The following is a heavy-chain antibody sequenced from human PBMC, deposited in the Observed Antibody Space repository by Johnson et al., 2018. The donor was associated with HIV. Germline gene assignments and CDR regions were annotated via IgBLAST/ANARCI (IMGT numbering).Heavy chain of an antibody. CDR1: GFTFSDYY. D-gene: IGHD2-21*02. CDR3: AKVKGVGPDYAFDI. J-gene: IGHJ3*02. CDR2: VSGSGGRT. Sequence: EVQLVESGGGLVKPGGSLRLSCAASGFTFSDYYMTWVRQAPGKGLEWVSVVSGSGGRTYYADSVKGRFTISRDNSKNTLYLQMNRLRVEDTAVYYCAKVKGVGPDYAFDIWGQGTMVTVSS. V-gene: IGHV3-23*04.